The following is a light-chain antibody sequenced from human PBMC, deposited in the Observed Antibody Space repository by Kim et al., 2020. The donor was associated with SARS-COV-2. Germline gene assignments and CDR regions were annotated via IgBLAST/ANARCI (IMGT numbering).Light chain of an antibody. V-gene: IGLV3-19*01. Sequence: SSELTQDPAVSVALGQTVRITCHGDSLRSYYATWYQQKPGQAPILVIYGKNNRPSGIPDRFSGSSSGNTASLTITGTQAGDEADYYCNSRASNDNVVFGG. CDR1: SLRSYY. J-gene: IGLJ2*01. CDR2: GKN. CDR3: NSRASNDNVV.